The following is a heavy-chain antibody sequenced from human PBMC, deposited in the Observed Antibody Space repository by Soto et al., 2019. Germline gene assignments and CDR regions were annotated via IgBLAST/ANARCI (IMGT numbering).Heavy chain of an antibody. Sequence: SVKVSCKASGGTFNMYAMNWVRQTPGQGLEWMGGIIPIFDTPNYAQKFQGRVTITVDESTSTAYMDLSSLTFEDTAVYYCARSIGAGGVIGGFDYWGQGTLVTVSS. CDR2: IIPIFDTP. CDR1: GGTFNMYA. J-gene: IGHJ4*02. D-gene: IGHD3-16*02. CDR3: ARSIGAGGVIGGFDY. V-gene: IGHV1-69*13.